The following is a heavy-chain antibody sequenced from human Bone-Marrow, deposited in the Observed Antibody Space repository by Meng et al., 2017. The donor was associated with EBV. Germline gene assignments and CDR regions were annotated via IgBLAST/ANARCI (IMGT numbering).Heavy chain of an antibody. CDR2: VHYTGST. CDR3: ARPFPSWQSPRLDPFGA. CDR1: GDSISSFCY. Sequence: QLRLLGSCPGQVEPSETLSLTCTVSGDSISSFCYWGWIRQPPGRELEWIGSVHYTGSTNYSPSLKSRVTVSVDTSKNQFSLRLTSVTAADTAVYYCARPFPSWQSPRLDPFGAWGQGTLVTVSS. D-gene: IGHD6-19*01. V-gene: IGHV4-39*01. J-gene: IGHJ5*02.